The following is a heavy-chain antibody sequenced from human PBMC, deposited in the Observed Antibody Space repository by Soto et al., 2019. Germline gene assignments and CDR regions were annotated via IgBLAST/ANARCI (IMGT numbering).Heavy chain of an antibody. V-gene: IGHV4-39*01. CDR2: IYYSGST. CDR3: ARHGDDYGDYVGYFDL. CDR1: GGSISSSSYY. D-gene: IGHD4-17*01. J-gene: IGHJ2*01. Sequence: QLQLQESGPGLVKPSETLSLTCTVSGGSISSSSYYWGWIRQPPGKGLEWIGSIYYSGSTYYNPSLKSRVPISVDTSKNQFSLKLSSVTAADTAVYYCARHGDDYGDYVGYFDLWGRGTLVTVSS.